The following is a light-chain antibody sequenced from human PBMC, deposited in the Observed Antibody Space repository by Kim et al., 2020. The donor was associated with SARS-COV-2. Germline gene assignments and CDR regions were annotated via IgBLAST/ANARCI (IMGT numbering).Light chain of an antibody. Sequence: ASVGDIVTITCRASQDIANSLAWYQQKPGTVPKVLIYAASTLQSGVPSRFSGSGSGTEFTLTIGSLQTEDVATYYCQKYNSAPWTFGPGTKVDIK. V-gene: IGKV1-27*01. CDR2: AAS. J-gene: IGKJ1*01. CDR1: QDIANS. CDR3: QKYNSAPWT.